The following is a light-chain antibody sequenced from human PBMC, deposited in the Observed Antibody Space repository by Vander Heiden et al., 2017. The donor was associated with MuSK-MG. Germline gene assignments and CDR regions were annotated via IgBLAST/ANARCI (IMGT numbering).Light chain of an antibody. Sequence: QSALTQPASVSGSPGQTITISCTGSSSDIGSYSYVSWYQQHPGKAPKLIIFEVGHRPSGVSARFSGSKSGNMASLTISGLQPDDEADYYCTSYSTSRTPYVFGAGTKVTVL. CDR2: EVG. V-gene: IGLV2-14*01. J-gene: IGLJ1*01. CDR1: SSDIGSYSY. CDR3: TSYSTSRTPYV.